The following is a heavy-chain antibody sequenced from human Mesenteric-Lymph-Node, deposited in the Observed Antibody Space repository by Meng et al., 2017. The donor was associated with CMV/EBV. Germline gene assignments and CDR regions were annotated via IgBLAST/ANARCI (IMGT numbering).Heavy chain of an antibody. Sequence: SGFTWSSDAMSWVRQDPGKGLEWVSAISGSRDTTYYADSVKGRFTISRDDSKNTLYLQMNNLRAEDTAVYYCAKATLNYDFWTTTFDYWGQGTLVTVSS. J-gene: IGHJ4*02. CDR3: AKATLNYDFWTTTFDY. D-gene: IGHD3-3*01. CDR1: GFTWSSDA. CDR2: ISGSRDTT. V-gene: IGHV3-23*01.